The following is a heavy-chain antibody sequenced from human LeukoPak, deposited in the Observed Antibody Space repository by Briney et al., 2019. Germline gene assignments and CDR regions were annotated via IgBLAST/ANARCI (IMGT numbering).Heavy chain of an antibody. CDR1: GGSISSSSYY. CDR3: ARQGGAMPFDY. Sequence: PSETLSLTCAVSGGSISSSSYYWGWIRQPPGKGLEWIGSIYYSGSTYYNPSLKSRVTISVDTSKNQFSLKLSSVTAADTAVYYCARQGGAMPFDYWGQGTLVTVSS. D-gene: IGHD3-16*01. V-gene: IGHV4-39*01. CDR2: IYYSGST. J-gene: IGHJ4*02.